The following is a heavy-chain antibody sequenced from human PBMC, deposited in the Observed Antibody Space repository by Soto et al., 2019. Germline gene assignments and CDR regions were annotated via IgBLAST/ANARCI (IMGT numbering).Heavy chain of an antibody. CDR3: DYVCGYRTGDYSVAL. D-gene: IGHD5-18*01. CDR2: ISTYNENM. Sequence: ASVKVSCKVSGSTFTSNGIGWVRQAPGQGLEWMGWISTYNENMDTSPQLQGRLTMTTDTSTTTAYMDLTNLKFDDTALYYCDYVCGYRTGDYSVALWGQGTPVTVSS. CDR1: GSTFTSNG. J-gene: IGHJ4*02. V-gene: IGHV1-18*04.